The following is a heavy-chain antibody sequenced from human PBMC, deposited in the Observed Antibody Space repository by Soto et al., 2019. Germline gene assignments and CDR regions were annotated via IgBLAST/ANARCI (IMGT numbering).Heavy chain of an antibody. Sequence: KPSETLSLTCSIYSGSFSGYYWSWIRQPPGKGLEWIGEISQSGNTNYSPSLKSRASISIDTSKKQFSLSLASVSAADTAVYYCARAPKVSGSSQTRPDFWGQGTLVTVSS. J-gene: IGHJ4*02. CDR1: SGSFSGYY. CDR2: ISQSGNT. D-gene: IGHD6-6*01. CDR3: ARAPKVSGSSQTRPDF. V-gene: IGHV4-34*01.